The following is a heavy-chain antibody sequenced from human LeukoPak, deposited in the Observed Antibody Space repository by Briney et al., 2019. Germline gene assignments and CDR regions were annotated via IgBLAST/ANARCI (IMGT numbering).Heavy chain of an antibody. J-gene: IGHJ3*02. CDR3: ARDTLEYSNSPDAFDI. D-gene: IGHD4-11*01. CDR1: GFTFSSYS. CDR2: IISRSTYI. V-gene: IGHV3-21*01. Sequence: GGPLRLSCAASGFTFSSYSMNGGGQAPGKGLEGCSSIISRSTYIYHVDSVKGRFTISRDNAKNSLFLQMDSLRDEDTAIYYCARDTLEYSNSPDAFDIWGQGTMVTVSS.